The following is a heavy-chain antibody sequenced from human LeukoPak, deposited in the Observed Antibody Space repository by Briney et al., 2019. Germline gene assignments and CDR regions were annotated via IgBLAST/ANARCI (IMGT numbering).Heavy chain of an antibody. CDR3: ARARGQLLWFGEGDWFDP. V-gene: IGHV4-34*01. D-gene: IGHD3-10*01. J-gene: IGHJ5*02. CDR1: GGSFSGYY. CDR2: INHSGST. Sequence: SETLSLTCAVYGGSFSGYYWSWIRQPPGKGLEWIGEINHSGSTNYNPSLKSRVTISVDTSKNQFSLKLSSVTAADTAVYYCARARGQLLWFGEGDWFDPWGQGTLVTVSS.